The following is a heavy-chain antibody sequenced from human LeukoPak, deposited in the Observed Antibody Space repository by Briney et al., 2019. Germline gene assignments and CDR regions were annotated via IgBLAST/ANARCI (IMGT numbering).Heavy chain of an antibody. J-gene: IGHJ4*02. CDR2: IKQDGSEK. D-gene: IGHD3-3*01. CDR3: ARDQYDFWSGYWINVDY. V-gene: IGHV3-7*01. CDR1: GFTFSSYW. Sequence: GGSLRLSCATSGFTFSSYWMSWVRQAPGKGLEWVANIKQDGSEKYYVDSVKGRFNISRDNAKNSLYLQMNSLRAEDTAVYYCARDQYDFWSGYWINVDYWGQGTLVTVSS.